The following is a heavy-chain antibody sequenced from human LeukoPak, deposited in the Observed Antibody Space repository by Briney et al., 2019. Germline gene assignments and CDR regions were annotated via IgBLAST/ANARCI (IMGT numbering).Heavy chain of an antibody. J-gene: IGHJ5*02. D-gene: IGHD3-3*01. CDR3: ARAPAYDFNWFDP. CDR2: ISAYNGNT. CDR1: GYTFTSYG. V-gene: IGHV1-18*01. Sequence: ASVKVSCKASGYTFTSYGISWVRQAPGQGLEWMGWISAYNGNTNYAQKLQGRVTMTTDTSTSTAYMELRSLRSGDTAVYHCARAPAYDFNWFDPWGQGTLVTVSS.